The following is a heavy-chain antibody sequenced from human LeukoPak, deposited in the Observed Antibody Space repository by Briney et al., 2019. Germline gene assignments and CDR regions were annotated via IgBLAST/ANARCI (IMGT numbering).Heavy chain of an antibody. CDR3: AKLFPMTLA. D-gene: IGHD3-22*01. J-gene: IGHJ5*02. CDR2: ISTGGSSI. Sequence: GGSLRLSCAGSGFTFSSYAMSWVRQAPGKGLEWVSSISTGGSSIYYTGSVKGRFTISRDNSKNTLYLQMNSLRAEDTAVYYCAKLFPMTLAWGQGTLVIVSS. CDR1: GFTFSSYA. V-gene: IGHV3-23*01.